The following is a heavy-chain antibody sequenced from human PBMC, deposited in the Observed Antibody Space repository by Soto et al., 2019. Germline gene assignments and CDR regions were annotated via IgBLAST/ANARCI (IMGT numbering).Heavy chain of an antibody. J-gene: IGHJ4*02. CDR1: GGSFSGYY. CDR2: IYHSGST. Sequence: SETLSLTCAVYGGSFSGYYLSWIRQPPGKGLEWIGEIYHSGSTNYNPSLKSRVTISVDTSKSQFSLRLSSVTAADTAIYYCARYGLYSFDYWGQGTLVTVSS. V-gene: IGHV4-34*01. CDR3: ARYGLYSFDY. D-gene: IGHD3-10*01.